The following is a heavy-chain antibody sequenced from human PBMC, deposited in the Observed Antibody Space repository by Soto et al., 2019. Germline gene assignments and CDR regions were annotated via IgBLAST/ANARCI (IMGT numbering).Heavy chain of an antibody. CDR3: ARWGARGVDN. CDR1: GFTFNTHW. CDR2: IYVDGITT. V-gene: IGHV3-74*01. D-gene: IGHD3-10*01. J-gene: IGHJ4*02. Sequence: EVQLVESGGGVVQPGGSLRLSCTASGFTFNTHWMHWVRQAPGEGLVWVSRIYVDGITTNYADSVKGRLTDSRDNAKNTVYLHVNTLRDEDTAVYYCARWGARGVDNWGQGTLVTFAS.